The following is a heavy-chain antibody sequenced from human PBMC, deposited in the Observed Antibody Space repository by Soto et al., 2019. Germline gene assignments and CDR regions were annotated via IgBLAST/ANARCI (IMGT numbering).Heavy chain of an antibody. CDR3: ARAYDDSSGYYPIDAFDS. D-gene: IGHD3-22*01. V-gene: IGHV5-51*01. Sequence: GESLKISCKGSGYNFINYWIAWVRQMPGRGLEWMGIISPGDSHTKYSPSLQGQVTISADKSISTAYLQWSSLKASDTAMYYCARAYDDSSGYYPIDAFDSWGQGTMVTVSS. J-gene: IGHJ3*02. CDR1: GYNFINYW. CDR2: ISPGDSHT.